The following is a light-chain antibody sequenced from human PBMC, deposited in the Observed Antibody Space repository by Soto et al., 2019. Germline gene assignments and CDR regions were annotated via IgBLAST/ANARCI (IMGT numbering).Light chain of an antibody. Sequence: EIVLTQSPGTLSLSAGERVTLSCRASQSVSNNYLAWYQQKPGQAPRLLIYGSSNRATGIPDRFSGSGSGTDFNLNISRLEPEDFAVYYCQQYGSSGTFGQGTKV. V-gene: IGKV3-20*01. J-gene: IGKJ1*01. CDR2: GSS. CDR3: QQYGSSGT. CDR1: QSVSNNY.